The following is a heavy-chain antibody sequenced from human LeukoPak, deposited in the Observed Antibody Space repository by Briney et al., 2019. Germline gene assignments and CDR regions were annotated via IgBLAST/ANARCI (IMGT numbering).Heavy chain of an antibody. CDR1: GDSVSNNY. CDR2: IYNSGST. V-gene: IGHV4-59*08. D-gene: IGHD1-1*01. J-gene: IGHJ4*02. CDR3: ARAKPNWNPPDY. Sequence: PSETLSLTCTVSGDSVSNNYWSWIRQPPGKGLEWIGYIYNSGSTSYNPPIKSRVTISVDTSKNQFSLKLSSVTAADTAVYYCARAKPNWNPPDYWGQGTLVSVSS.